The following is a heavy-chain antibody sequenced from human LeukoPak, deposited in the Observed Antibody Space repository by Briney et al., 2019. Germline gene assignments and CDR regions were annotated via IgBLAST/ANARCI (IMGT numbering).Heavy chain of an antibody. J-gene: IGHJ1*01. CDR1: GFTFSSYG. CDR2: IWYDGSNK. V-gene: IGHV3-33*01. D-gene: IGHD2-2*02. CDR3: AREPLFCSSTSCYIYFQH. Sequence: PGGSLRLSCAASGFTFSSYGMHWVRQAPGKGLEWVAVIWYDGSNKYYADSVKGRFTISRDNSKNTLYLQMNSLRAEDTAVYYCAREPLFCSSTSCYIYFQHWGQGTLVTVPS.